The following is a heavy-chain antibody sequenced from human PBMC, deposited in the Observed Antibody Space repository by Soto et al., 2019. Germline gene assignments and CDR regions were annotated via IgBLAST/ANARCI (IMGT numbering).Heavy chain of an antibody. CDR3: ATYRGYGDPNDY. CDR2: LNSGNGNT. V-gene: IGHV1-3*04. D-gene: IGHD5-12*01. CDR1: GYDFTAYA. Sequence: VHLVQSGAEVKKPGASVKVSCKASGYDFTAYAMHWVRQAPGQSLEWMGWLNSGNGNTKYSEKFQGRVTITSDTSATTAYMELSGLRSEDTAVYYCATYRGYGDPNDYWGQGTLVTVSS. J-gene: IGHJ4*02.